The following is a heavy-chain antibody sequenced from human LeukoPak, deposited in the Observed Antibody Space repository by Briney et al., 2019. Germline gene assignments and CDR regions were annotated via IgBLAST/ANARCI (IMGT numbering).Heavy chain of an antibody. CDR1: GFTFSYHW. J-gene: IGHJ4*02. D-gene: IGHD3-22*01. CDR2: IYSGGST. CDR3: ASATPNYDSSGYLDY. Sequence: GGSLTLSCAASGFTFSYHWMTWVRQAPGKGLEWVSVIYSGGSTYYADSVKGRFTISRDNSKNTLYLQMNSLRAEDTAVYYCASATPNYDSSGYLDYWGQGTLVTVSS. V-gene: IGHV3-66*01.